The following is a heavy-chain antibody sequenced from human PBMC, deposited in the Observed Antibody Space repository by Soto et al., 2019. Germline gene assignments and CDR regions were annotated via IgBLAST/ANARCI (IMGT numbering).Heavy chain of an antibody. CDR2: ISYDGSNK. Sequence: GGSLRLSCAASGFTFSSYAMHWVRQAPGKGLEWVAVISYDGSNKYYADSVKGRFTISRDNSKNTLYLQMNSLRAEDTAVYYCARGSSTYVWGSYYSVNRIAYGTDVWGQGTTVTVAS. D-gene: IGHD3-16*01. CDR3: ARGSSTYVWGSYYSVNRIAYGTDV. V-gene: IGHV3-30-3*01. J-gene: IGHJ6*02. CDR1: GFTFSSYA.